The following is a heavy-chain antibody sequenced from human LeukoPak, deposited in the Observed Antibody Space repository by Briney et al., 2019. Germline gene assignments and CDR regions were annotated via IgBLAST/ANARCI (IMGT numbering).Heavy chain of an antibody. V-gene: IGHV4-31*03. J-gene: IGHJ3*02. D-gene: IGHD2-21*01. CDR2: ISHTGQS. Sequence: SETLSLTCSVSGDSITSPGYSWTWIRQPPGKGLEWIGFISHTGQSDYSPSLKSRVFISRDASKNEFSLKLTSVTAADTAVYFCARDVVVTPSPDAFDIWGPGEMVIVSS. CDR1: GDSITSPGYS. CDR3: ARDVVVTPSPDAFDI.